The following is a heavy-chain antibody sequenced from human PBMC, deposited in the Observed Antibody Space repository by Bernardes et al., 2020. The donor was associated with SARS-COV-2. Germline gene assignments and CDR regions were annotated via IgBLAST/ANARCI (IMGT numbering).Heavy chain of an antibody. CDR2: IWYDGSHE. J-gene: IGHJ4*02. CDR3: ARDQGGGPIDF. Sequence: GGSLRLSCAASGFTFSNYGMYWVRQAPGKGLEFVATIWYDGSHETYGDSVRGRFTISRDNSKNTVYLQMNSLRAEDKALYYCARDQGGGPIDFWGQGTLVTVSS. CDR1: GFTFSNYG. D-gene: IGHD3-16*01. V-gene: IGHV3-33*07.